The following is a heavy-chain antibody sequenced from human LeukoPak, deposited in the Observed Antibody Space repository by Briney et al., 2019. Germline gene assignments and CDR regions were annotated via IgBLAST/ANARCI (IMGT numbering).Heavy chain of an antibody. CDR2: ISSSSSTI. D-gene: IGHD5-18*01. CDR1: GFTFSSYS. V-gene: IGHV3-48*04. J-gene: IGHJ6*03. CDR3: ARAGYNYGYPAGYMDV. Sequence: TGGSLRLSCAASGFTFSSYSMNWVRQAPGKGLEWVSYISSSSSTIYYADSVKGRFTISRDNAKNSLYLQMNSLKTEDTAVYYCARAGYNYGYPAGYMDVWGKGTTVTVSS.